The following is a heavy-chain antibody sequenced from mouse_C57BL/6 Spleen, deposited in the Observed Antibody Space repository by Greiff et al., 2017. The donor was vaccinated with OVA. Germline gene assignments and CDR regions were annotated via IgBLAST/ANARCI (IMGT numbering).Heavy chain of an antibody. CDR1: GFTFSDYG. J-gene: IGHJ4*01. V-gene: IGHV5-17*01. CDR3: ARSHLPYYAMDY. CDR2: ISSGSSTI. Sequence: EVMLVESGGGLVKPGGSLKLSCAASGFTFSDYGMHWVRQAPEKGLEWVAYISSGSSTIYYADTVKGRFTISRDNAKNTLFLQMTSLRSEDTAMYYCARSHLPYYAMDYWGQGTSGTVSS.